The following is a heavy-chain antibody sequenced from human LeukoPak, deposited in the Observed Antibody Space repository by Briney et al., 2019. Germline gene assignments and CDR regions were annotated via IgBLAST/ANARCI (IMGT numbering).Heavy chain of an antibody. CDR2: ISGSGGST. Sequence: GGSLRLSCAASGFTFSSYAMSWVRQAPGKGLEWVSAISGSGGSTFYADSVKGRFTISRDNSKNTLYLQMNSLRAEDTAVYYCAKALRQTPRIVMVVSADHLGQGTLVNVSS. V-gene: IGHV3-23*01. D-gene: IGHD2-15*01. CDR3: AKALRQTPRIVMVVSADH. J-gene: IGHJ5*02. CDR1: GFTFSSYA.